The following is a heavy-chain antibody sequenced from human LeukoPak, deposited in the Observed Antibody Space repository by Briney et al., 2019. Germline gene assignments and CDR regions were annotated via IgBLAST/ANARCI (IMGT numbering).Heavy chain of an antibody. CDR2: VSGSGSNR. Sequence: GGSLRLSCAASGFNFSNYAMSWVRQAPGKGLEWVSAVSGSGSNRHSADSVRGRFAISRDNSKNTLYLLLTNLRAEVTAVYYCAKDQTCHGGTCSPLRFDPWGQGTLVTVSS. CDR1: GFNFSNYA. D-gene: IGHD2-15*01. V-gene: IGHV3-23*01. J-gene: IGHJ5*02. CDR3: AKDQTCHGGTCSPLRFDP.